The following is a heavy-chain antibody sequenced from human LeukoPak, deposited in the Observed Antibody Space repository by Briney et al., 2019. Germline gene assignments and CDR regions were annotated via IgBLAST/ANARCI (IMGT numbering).Heavy chain of an antibody. J-gene: IGHJ4*02. CDR1: GGSISSYY. D-gene: IGHD6-19*01. V-gene: IGHV4-59*08. CDR3: ARVYSSGYLDY. Sequence: PSETLSLTCTVSGGSISSYYWSWIRQPPGKGLEWIGHIYYSGSTNYNPSLKSRVTISVDTSKNQFSLKLSSVTAADTAVYYCARVYSSGYLDYWGQGTLVTVSS. CDR2: IYYSGST.